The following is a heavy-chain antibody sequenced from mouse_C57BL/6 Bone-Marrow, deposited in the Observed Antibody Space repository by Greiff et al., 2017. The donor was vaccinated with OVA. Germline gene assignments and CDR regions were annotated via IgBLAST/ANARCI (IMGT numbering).Heavy chain of an antibody. J-gene: IGHJ2*01. CDR3: TSDGSWPGY. V-gene: IGHV1-59*01. Sequence: QVQLQQPGAELVRPGTSVKLSCKASGYTFTSYWMPWVKQRPGQGLEWIGVIDPSDSYTNYNQKFKGKATLTVDTSSSTAYMQLSSLTSEDSAVYYCTSDGSWPGYWGQGTTLTVSA. CDR2: IDPSDSYT. CDR1: GYTFTSYW. D-gene: IGHD1-1*01.